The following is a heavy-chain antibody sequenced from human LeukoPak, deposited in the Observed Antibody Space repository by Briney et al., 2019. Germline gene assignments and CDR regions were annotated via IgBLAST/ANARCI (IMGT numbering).Heavy chain of an antibody. CDR2: INPDDSDT. Sequence: GESLKISCKASGYTFTDYWIGWVRQVPGKGLEWMGLINPDDSDTRYTSSFQGQVTISADKSVNTAFLQWSSLKASDTAMYYCAKTYYYGSGTPADAFDIWGQGTMVTVSA. D-gene: IGHD3-10*01. V-gene: IGHV5-51*01. J-gene: IGHJ3*02. CDR1: GYTFTDYW. CDR3: AKTYYYGSGTPADAFDI.